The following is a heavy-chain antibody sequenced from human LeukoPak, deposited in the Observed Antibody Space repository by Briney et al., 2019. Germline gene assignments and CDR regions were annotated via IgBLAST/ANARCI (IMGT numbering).Heavy chain of an antibody. V-gene: IGHV4-39*07. CDR1: GGSISSSSYY. D-gene: IGHD3-10*01. J-gene: IGHJ6*03. CDR2: MYYSGST. Sequence: SETLSLTCTVSGGSISSSSYYWGWIRQPPGKGLEWITSMYYSGSTYYNPSLKGRVTIDTSKNQFSLKLSSVTAADTAMYYCARDLRSGYGSGSEYYYYYYMDVWGKGTTVTVSS. CDR3: ARDLRSGYGSGSEYYYYYYMDV.